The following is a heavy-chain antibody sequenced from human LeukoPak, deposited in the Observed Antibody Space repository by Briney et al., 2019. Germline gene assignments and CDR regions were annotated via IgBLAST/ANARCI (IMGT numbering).Heavy chain of an antibody. CDR3: ARVKKVDTSIDY. CDR2: IYYTGST. V-gene: IGHV4-39*01. CDR1: SGSISSSSYY. D-gene: IGHD5-18*01. Sequence: SETLSLTCTVSSGSISSSSYYWGWIRRPPGKGLEGIGNIYYTGSTYYSPPLKSRVTVSKDTSKNQFSLKLSSVTAADTAVYYCARVKKVDTSIDYWGQGTLVTVSS. J-gene: IGHJ4*02.